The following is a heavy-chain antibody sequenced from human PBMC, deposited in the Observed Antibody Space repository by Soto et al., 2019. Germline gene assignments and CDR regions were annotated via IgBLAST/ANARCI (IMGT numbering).Heavy chain of an antibody. J-gene: IGHJ4*02. CDR2: INHSGST. Sequence: QVQLQQWGAGLLKPSETLSLTCAVYGGSFSGYYWSWIRQPPGKGLEWIGEINHSGSTNYNPSLKSRVTMSVDTSKNQFALKLSSVTAADTAVYYCARGSLGSSGWYPRPFDYWGQGTLVTVSS. CDR1: GGSFSGYY. V-gene: IGHV4-34*01. D-gene: IGHD6-19*01. CDR3: ARGSLGSSGWYPRPFDY.